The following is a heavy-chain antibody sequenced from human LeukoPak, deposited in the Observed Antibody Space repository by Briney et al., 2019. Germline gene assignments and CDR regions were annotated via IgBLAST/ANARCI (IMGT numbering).Heavy chain of an antibody. CDR2: IYYSGST. D-gene: IGHD3-10*01. CDR3: ARLRGVRGVIITAPDAFDI. J-gene: IGHJ3*02. CDR1: GGSISSSSYY. V-gene: IGHV4-39*01. Sequence: SETLSLTCTVSGGSISSSSYYWGWLRQPPGKGLEWIGSIYYSGSTSYNPSLKSRVTISVDTSKNQFSLKLSSVTAADTAVYYCARLRGVRGVIITAPDAFDIWGQGTMVTVSS.